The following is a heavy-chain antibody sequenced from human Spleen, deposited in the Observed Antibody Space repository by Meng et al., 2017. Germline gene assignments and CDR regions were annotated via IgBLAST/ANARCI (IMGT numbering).Heavy chain of an antibody. CDR1: GGSFSGYY. Sequence: VQLQQWGAGLLKPSEPLSHTCAVYGGSFSGYYWSWFRQPPGKGLEWIGEINQSGSTNYNPSLKSRVTISVETSKNQFSLKLSSVTAADTAVYYCARGSGGSYFAYFQHWGQGTLVTVSS. CDR2: INQSGST. D-gene: IGHD1-26*01. V-gene: IGHV4-34*01. CDR3: ARGSGGSYFAYFQH. J-gene: IGHJ1*01.